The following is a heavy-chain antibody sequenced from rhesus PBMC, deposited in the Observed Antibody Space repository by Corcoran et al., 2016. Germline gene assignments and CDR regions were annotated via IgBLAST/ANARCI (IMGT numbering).Heavy chain of an antibody. D-gene: IGHD6-31*01. V-gene: IGHV4-147*01. CDR2: IYGGSRRT. J-gene: IGHJ4*01. Sequence: QVQLQESGPGLVKPSETLSLTCAVSGGSISSNYWSWIRQSPGKGLEWIGSIYGGSRRTSHNPSLRSRVTISSDTSKAQFSLKLSSVTAADTAVYYCARDPLAAATDYWGQGVLVTVSS. CDR3: ARDPLAAATDY. CDR1: GGSISSNY.